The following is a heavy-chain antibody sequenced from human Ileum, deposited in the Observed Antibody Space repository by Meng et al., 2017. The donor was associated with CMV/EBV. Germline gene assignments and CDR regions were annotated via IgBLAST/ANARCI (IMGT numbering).Heavy chain of an antibody. V-gene: IGHV1-46*01. CDR3: ARARTGDSYYFDY. J-gene: IGHJ4*02. Sequence: KASVYTFTSYYMHWVRQAPGQGLEWMGIINPSGGSTSYAQKFQGRVTMTRDTSTSTVYMELSSLRSEDTAVYYCARARTGDSYYFDYWGQGTLVTVSS. CDR1: VYTFTSYY. D-gene: IGHD7-27*01. CDR2: INPSGGST.